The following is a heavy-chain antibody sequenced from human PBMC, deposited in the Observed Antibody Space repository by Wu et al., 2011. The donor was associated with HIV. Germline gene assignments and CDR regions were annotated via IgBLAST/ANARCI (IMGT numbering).Heavy chain of an antibody. Sequence: VQLVQSGAEVKKPGESLKISCKGSGYSFTNSWIGWVRQMPGKGLEWMGSIDPRDSDTRYRPSFRGQVTISVDKSISAAYLQWSSLKASDTAMYYCARHGSYGRNDAFDIWGQGTMVTVSS. V-gene: IGHV5-51*01. D-gene: IGHD5-18*01. CDR3: ARHGSYGRNDAFDI. J-gene: IGHJ3*02. CDR1: GYSFTNSW. CDR2: IDPRDSDT.